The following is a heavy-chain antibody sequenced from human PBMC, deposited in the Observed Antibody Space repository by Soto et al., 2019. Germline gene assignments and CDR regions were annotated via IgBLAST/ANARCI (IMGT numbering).Heavy chain of an antibody. CDR2: IKSKRDGEVR. J-gene: IGHJ4*02. Sequence: EVQVVESGGALVKPGGSLRLSCVTSGFMFSSAWMNWVRQAPGKGLEWVGRIKSKRDGEVRDYAGPVKGRFSLSRDDSTNTWFLQMNSLRAEDTAVYYCVEGWNGFWGKGTLVTV. CDR1: GFMFSSAW. V-gene: IGHV3-15*02. D-gene: IGHD1-1*01. CDR3: VEGWNGF.